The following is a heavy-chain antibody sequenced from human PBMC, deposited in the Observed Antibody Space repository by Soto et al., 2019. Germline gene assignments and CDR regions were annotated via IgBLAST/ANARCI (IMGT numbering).Heavy chain of an antibody. Sequence: GGSLRLSCAASGFTYSSYGMHWVRQAPGKGLEWVAVIWYDGSNKYYADSVKGRFTISRDNSKNTLYLQMNSLRAEDTAVYYCAREDVEMATRIFDYWGQGTLVTVSS. CDR1: GFTYSSYG. V-gene: IGHV3-33*01. J-gene: IGHJ4*02. CDR2: IWYDGSNK. CDR3: AREDVEMATRIFDY. D-gene: IGHD5-12*01.